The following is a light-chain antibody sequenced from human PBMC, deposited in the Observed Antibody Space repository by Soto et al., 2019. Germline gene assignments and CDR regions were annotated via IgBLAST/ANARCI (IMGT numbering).Light chain of an antibody. CDR2: RNN. CDR3: AAWDDSLSGLNWV. CDR1: SSNIGSNY. V-gene: IGLV1-47*01. Sequence: QSVLTQPPSASGTPGQRVTISCSGSSSNIGSNYVYWYQQLPGTAPKLLIYRNNQRPSGVPDRFSGSKSGTLASLAISGLRSEDEADYYCAAWDDSLSGLNWVFGGGTKLTVL. J-gene: IGLJ3*02.